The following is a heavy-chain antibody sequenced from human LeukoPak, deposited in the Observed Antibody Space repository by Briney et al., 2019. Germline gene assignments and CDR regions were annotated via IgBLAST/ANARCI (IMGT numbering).Heavy chain of an antibody. V-gene: IGHV4-31*03. J-gene: IGHJ4*02. D-gene: IGHD2/OR15-2a*01. Sequence: PSETLSLTCTVSGGSISSSSYYWSWIRQHPGKGLEWIGYIYYSGSTYYNPSLKSRVTISVDTSKNQFSLKLSSVTAADTAVYYCARDLSNIWGQGTLVTVSS. CDR3: ARDLSNI. CDR1: GGSISSSSYY. CDR2: IYYSGST.